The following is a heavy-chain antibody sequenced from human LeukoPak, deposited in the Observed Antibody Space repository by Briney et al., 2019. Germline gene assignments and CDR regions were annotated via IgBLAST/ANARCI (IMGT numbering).Heavy chain of an antibody. Sequence: GGSLRLSCAASGFTFSSYSMNWVRQAPGKGLEWVSYISSSSSTIYYADPVRGRFTISRDNAKNSLYLQMNSLRGEDTAVYYCARKTGGSLDIWGQGTMVTVSS. D-gene: IGHD7-27*01. V-gene: IGHV3-48*01. J-gene: IGHJ3*02. CDR2: ISSSSSTI. CDR3: ARKTGGSLDI. CDR1: GFTFSSYS.